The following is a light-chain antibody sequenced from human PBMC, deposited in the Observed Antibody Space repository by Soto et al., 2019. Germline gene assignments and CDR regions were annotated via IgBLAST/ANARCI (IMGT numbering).Light chain of an antibody. Sequence: QSVLTQPASVSGSPGQSITISCTGTSSDVGGYNYVSWYQQHPGKAPKLMIYAVSNRPSGVSNRFSGSKSANTASLTISGLQAEDEADYYCSSYTSSSTSVVFGGGTKLTGL. CDR1: SSDVGGYNY. CDR2: AVS. V-gene: IGLV2-14*03. CDR3: SSYTSSSTSVV. J-gene: IGLJ2*01.